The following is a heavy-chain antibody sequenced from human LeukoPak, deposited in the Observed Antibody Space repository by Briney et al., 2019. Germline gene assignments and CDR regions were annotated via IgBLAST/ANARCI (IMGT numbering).Heavy chain of an antibody. CDR2: IYHSGST. J-gene: IGHJ6*02. D-gene: IGHD6-13*01. CDR3: ARLEVAAAGGDYYGMDV. V-gene: IGHV4-4*02. CDR1: GGSISSSNW. Sequence: PSETLSLTCAVSGGSISSSNWWSWVRQPPGKGLEWIGEIYHSGSTNYNPSLKSRVTISVDKSKNQFSLKLSSVTAADTAVYYCARLEVAAAGGDYYGMDVWGQGTTATVSS.